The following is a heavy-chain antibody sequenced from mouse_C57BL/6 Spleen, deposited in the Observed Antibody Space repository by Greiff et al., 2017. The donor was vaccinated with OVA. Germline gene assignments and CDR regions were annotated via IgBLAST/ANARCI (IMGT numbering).Heavy chain of an antibody. J-gene: IGHJ3*01. V-gene: IGHV5-4*01. D-gene: IGHD2-14*01. CDR1: GFTFSSYA. CDR2: ISDGGSYT. Sequence: EVHLVESGGGLVKPGGSLKLSCAASGFTFSSYAMSWVRQTPEKRLEWVATISDGGSYTYYPDNVKGRFTISRDNAKNNLYLQMSHLKSEDTAMYYCAREDDRAWFAYWGQGTLVTVSA. CDR3: AREDDRAWFAY.